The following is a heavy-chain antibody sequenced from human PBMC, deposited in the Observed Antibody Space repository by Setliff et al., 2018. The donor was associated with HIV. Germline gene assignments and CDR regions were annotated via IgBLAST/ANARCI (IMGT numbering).Heavy chain of an antibody. J-gene: IGHJ6*02. Sequence: PSQTLSLTCTVSGYSISSGYYWGWIRQPPGKGLEWIGSIYHSGSTYYNPSLKSRVTISVDTSKNQVSLRLTSVTSADTALYYCARESQQYYDILTGFNYYYGMDVWGRGITVTVSS. D-gene: IGHD3-9*01. V-gene: IGHV4-38-2*02. CDR2: IYHSGST. CDR3: ARESQQYYDILTGFNYYYGMDV. CDR1: GYSISSGYY.